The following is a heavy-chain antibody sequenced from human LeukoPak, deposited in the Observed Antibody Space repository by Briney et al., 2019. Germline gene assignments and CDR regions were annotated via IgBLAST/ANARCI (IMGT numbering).Heavy chain of an antibody. Sequence: PGTSLRLSCTASGPSFSRHGMHWVRQAPGKGLEWLALIWFEGRETYYADSVKGRFTISRDNSRNTAHLQMDSLRVDDTAVYYCARLRGRDGYKGGSLDSWGQGTLVTVSS. CDR2: IWFEGRET. V-gene: IGHV3-33*01. CDR3: ARLRGRDGYKGGSLDS. CDR1: GPSFSRHG. D-gene: IGHD5-24*01. J-gene: IGHJ4*02.